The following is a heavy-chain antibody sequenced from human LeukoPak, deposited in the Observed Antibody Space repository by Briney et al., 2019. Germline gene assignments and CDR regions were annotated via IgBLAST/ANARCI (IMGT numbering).Heavy chain of an antibody. V-gene: IGHV4-59*12. CDR1: GGSISSYY. D-gene: IGHD2-2*01. CDR3: ARDLTGYCSSTSCYPYYFDY. J-gene: IGHJ4*02. Sequence: PSETLSLACTVSGGSISSYYWSWIRQPPGKGLEWIGYIYYSGSTNYNPSLKSRVTISVDTSKTQFSLKLSSVTAADTAVYYCARDLTGYCSSTSCYPYYFDYWGQGTLVTVSS. CDR2: IYYSGST.